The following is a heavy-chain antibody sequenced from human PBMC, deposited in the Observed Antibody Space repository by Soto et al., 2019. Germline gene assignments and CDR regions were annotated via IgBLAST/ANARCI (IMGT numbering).Heavy chain of an antibody. CDR3: ARESHDILTGPPWVWYFDL. CDR2: INDRGSI. V-gene: IGHV4-34*01. J-gene: IGHJ2*01. Sequence: QVQLQQWGAGTLRPLETLSLTCGVSGGSFSGYYWAWIRQSPGKGLEWIGEINDRGSINYNPSLKSRVSISVYTSKNHYSLNLRSVTAADTAVYYCARESHDILTGPPWVWYFDLWGRGTLVTVSS. D-gene: IGHD3-9*01. CDR1: GGSFSGYY.